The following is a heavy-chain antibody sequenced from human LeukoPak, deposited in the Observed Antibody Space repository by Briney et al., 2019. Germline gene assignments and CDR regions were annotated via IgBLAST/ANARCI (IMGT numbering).Heavy chain of an antibody. CDR1: GDSNSSSSYY. Sequence: SETLSLTCTVSGDSNSSSSYYWGWIRQPPGKGLEWIGNIYYSGSTYYNPSLRSRLTISLDTSKNQFSLTLSSVTAADTAVYYCARLQYYYDSNGYYSLYYFDYWGQGAVVTVSS. CDR3: ARLQYYYDSNGYYSLYYFDY. V-gene: IGHV4-39*01. CDR2: IYYSGST. D-gene: IGHD3-22*01. J-gene: IGHJ4*02.